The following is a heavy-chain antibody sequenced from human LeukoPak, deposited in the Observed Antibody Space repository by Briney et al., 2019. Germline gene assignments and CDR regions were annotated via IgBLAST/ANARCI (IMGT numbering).Heavy chain of an antibody. V-gene: IGHV4-4*02. CDR3: ARPGRRFGVSYFDY. D-gene: IGHD3-10*01. CDR2: IYHSGST. J-gene: IGHJ4*02. CDR1: GGSISSSNW. Sequence: KTSETLSLTCAVSGGSISSSNWWSWVRQPPGKGLEWIGEIYHSGSTNYNPSLKSRVTISVDNSKNQFSLKLSSVTAADTAVYYCARPGRRFGVSYFDYWGQGTLATVSS.